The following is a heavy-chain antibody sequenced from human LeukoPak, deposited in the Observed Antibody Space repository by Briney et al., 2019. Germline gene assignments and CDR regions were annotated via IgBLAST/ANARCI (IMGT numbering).Heavy chain of an antibody. V-gene: IGHV1-8*01. Sequence: ASVKVSCKASGYTFTRYDINWVRQATGQGLEWMGWMNPNSGNTGYAQKFQGRVTMTRKTSISTAYMELSSLRSEDTAVYYCARGYHDSSGYYYLNYFDYWGQGTLVTVSS. D-gene: IGHD3-22*01. CDR3: ARGYHDSSGYYYLNYFDY. CDR1: GYTFTRYD. J-gene: IGHJ4*02. CDR2: MNPNSGNT.